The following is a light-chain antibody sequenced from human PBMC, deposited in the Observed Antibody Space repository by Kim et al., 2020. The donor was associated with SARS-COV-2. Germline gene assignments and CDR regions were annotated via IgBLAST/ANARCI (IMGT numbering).Light chain of an antibody. Sequence: VSPGESATHSCRASQRHSDNLAWYQQTPGQAPRLLIDAVSTRASGIPARFSGSGSRADFTLTISSLQSEDFGVYYCQQYNNWPWTFGQGTKVDIK. V-gene: IGKV3-15*01. CDR1: QRHSDN. J-gene: IGKJ1*01. CDR2: AVS. CDR3: QQYNNWPWT.